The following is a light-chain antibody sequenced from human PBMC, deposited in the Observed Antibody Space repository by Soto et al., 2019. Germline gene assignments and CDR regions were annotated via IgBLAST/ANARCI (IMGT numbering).Light chain of an antibody. V-gene: IGKV3-15*01. Sequence: DIVMTQSPSTLSVSPGERATLSCRASQSVGTNLAWYHQKPGQIPRLLIYDASTMACGVPSRFSGRWSRAEFTPTISSQQAEYFADYCCQHNSNSPSFGQGTRLEIK. CDR1: QSVGTN. J-gene: IGKJ5*01. CDR2: DAS. CDR3: QHNSNSPS.